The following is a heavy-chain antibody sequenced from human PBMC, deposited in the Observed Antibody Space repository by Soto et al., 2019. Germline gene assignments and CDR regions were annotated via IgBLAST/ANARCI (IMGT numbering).Heavy chain of an antibody. Sequence: PGGSLRLSCAASGFTFSSYAMSWVPQAPGKGLEWVSAISGGGGSTYYADSVKGRFTISRDNSKNTLYLQMNSLRAEDTAVYYCAKDRDWGATTLFDYWGQGTLVTVSS. CDR2: ISGGGGST. CDR3: AKDRDWGATTLFDY. J-gene: IGHJ4*02. D-gene: IGHD1-26*01. CDR1: GFTFSSYA. V-gene: IGHV3-23*01.